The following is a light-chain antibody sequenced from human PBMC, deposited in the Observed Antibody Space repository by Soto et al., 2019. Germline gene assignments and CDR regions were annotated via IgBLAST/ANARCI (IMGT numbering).Light chain of an antibody. Sequence: QSVLTQPASVSGSPGQSITISCTGTSSDIGGYNYVSWYQQRPGKAPKVMIYEVSNRPSGVSNRFSGSKSGNTASLTISGLQAEDEADYYCSSYTSSISVVFGGGTQLTVL. CDR2: EVS. J-gene: IGLJ2*01. V-gene: IGLV2-14*01. CDR1: SSDIGGYNY. CDR3: SSYTSSISVV.